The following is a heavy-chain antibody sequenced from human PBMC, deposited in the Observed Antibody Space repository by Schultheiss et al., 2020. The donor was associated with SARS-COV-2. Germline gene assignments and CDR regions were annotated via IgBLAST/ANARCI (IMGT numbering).Heavy chain of an antibody. V-gene: IGHV4-34*01. D-gene: IGHD1-26*01. CDR1: GGSISTYY. CDR3: ARDSSGSYSHRWFDP. CDR2: INHSGST. Sequence: SETLSLTCSVSGGSISTYYWSWIRQPPGKGLEWIGEINHSGSTNYNPSLKSRVTISVDTSKNQFSLKLSSVTAADTAVYYCARDSSGSYSHRWFDPWGQGTLVTVSS. J-gene: IGHJ5*02.